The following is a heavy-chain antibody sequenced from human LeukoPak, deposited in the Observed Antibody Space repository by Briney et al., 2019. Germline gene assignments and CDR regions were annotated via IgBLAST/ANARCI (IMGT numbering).Heavy chain of an antibody. Sequence: GGSLRLSCEASGFTVSSNYMSWVRQAPGKGLEWVGRIKSKTDGGTTDYAAPVKGRFTISRDDSKNTLYLQMNSLKTEDTAVYYCTTDIPVIPYWGQGTLVTVSS. V-gene: IGHV3-15*01. CDR3: TTDIPVIPY. J-gene: IGHJ4*02. CDR2: IKSKTDGGTT. D-gene: IGHD2-21*01. CDR1: GFTVSSNY.